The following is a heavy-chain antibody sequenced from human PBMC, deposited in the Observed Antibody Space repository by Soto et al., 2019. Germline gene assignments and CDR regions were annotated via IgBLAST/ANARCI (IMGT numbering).Heavy chain of an antibody. D-gene: IGHD6-19*01. CDR3: ARGGGWYAIHA. CDR2: VLHTGTT. Sequence: QVQLQESGPGLVKPSGTLSLTCAVSGDSVSSPYYWCWVRQHPGKGLEWIGEVLHTGTTSYNPSHRSQVTISMDQSNILFSLAPSSVAAAETAVYYCARGGGWYAIHAWGAGTPVTASS. CDR1: GDSVSSPYY. V-gene: IGHV4-4*02. J-gene: IGHJ5*02.